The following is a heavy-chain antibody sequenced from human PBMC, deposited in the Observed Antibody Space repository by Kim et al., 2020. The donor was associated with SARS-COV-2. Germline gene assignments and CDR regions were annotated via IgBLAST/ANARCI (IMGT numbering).Heavy chain of an antibody. CDR2: ISYSRGT. Sequence: SETLSLTCTVSGDSISSFYWCSFRQPPGKGLVWSVCISYSRGTNYNPLPINRLTISLDTSKTHHPLKLLTAATAAATADYCSARPYYY. J-gene: IGHJ6*01. D-gene: IGHD1-1*01. CDR3: SARPYYY. CDR1: GDSISSFY. V-gene: IGHV4-59*08.